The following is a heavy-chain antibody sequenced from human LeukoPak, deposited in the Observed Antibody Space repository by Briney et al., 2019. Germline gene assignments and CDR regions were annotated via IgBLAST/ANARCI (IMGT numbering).Heavy chain of an antibody. CDR3: AGLCISTSCYNLFDY. CDR2: ISGDSGYI. CDR1: GFTFSTFS. V-gene: IGHV3-21*01. J-gene: IGHJ4*02. Sequence: TGGSLRPSCAASGFTFSTFSMNWVRQAPGKGLEWVSSISGDSGYIYYADSVKGRFTISRDNARNSLYLQMNSLRAEDTAVYYCAGLCISTSCYNLFDYWGQGTLVTVSS. D-gene: IGHD2-2*01.